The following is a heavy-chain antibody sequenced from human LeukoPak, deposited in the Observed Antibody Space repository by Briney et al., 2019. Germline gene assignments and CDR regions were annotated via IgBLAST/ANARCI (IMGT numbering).Heavy chain of an antibody. D-gene: IGHD3-22*01. CDR2: IIPILGIA. J-gene: IGHJ4*02. CDR3: ARGPVSDSSRYLLV. V-gene: IGHV1-69*04. Sequence: SVKVSCKASGGTFSSYAISWVRQAPGQGLEWMGRIIPILGIANYAQKFQGRVTITADKSTSTAYMELSSLRSEDTAVYYCARGPVSDSSRYLLVWGQGTLVTVSS. CDR1: GGTFSSYA.